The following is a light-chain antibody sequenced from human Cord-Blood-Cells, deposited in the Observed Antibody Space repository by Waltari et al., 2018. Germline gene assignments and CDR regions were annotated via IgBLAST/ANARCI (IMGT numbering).Light chain of an antibody. J-gene: IGKJ3*01. V-gene: IGKV1-39*01. Sequence: DIQMTQSPSSLSASVGERVTITSRASQSIRSYFNWYQQKPRKARKLLIYASSSLQSGVPSSFSGSGSGTDVALTISSLQPEDFATCYCQQSYSTSFTCGPGTKVDIK. CDR3: QQSYSTSFT. CDR1: QSIRSY. CDR2: ASS.